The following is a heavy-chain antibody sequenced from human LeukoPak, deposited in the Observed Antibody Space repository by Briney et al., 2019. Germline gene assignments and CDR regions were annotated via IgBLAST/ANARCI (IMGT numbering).Heavy chain of an antibody. V-gene: IGHV3-7*01. Sequence: GGSLRLSCAASGFTFSSYAMSWVRQAPGKGLEWVANIKQDGSEKYYVDSVKGRFTISRDNAKNSLYLQMNSLRAEDTAVYYCARDFGVLRSGSYYNYWGQGTLVTVSS. D-gene: IGHD1-26*01. CDR2: IKQDGSEK. CDR1: GFTFSSYA. J-gene: IGHJ4*02. CDR3: ARDFGVLRSGSYYNY.